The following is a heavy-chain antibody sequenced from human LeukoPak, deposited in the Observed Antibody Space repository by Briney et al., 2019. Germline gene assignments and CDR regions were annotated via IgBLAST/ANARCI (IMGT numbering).Heavy chain of an antibody. V-gene: IGHV3-74*01. Sequence: GGSLRLSCAASGFIFSDFWMHWVRQGPGKGLVWVSRIKSDGSSTSYADSVKGRFTISRDNAKNSLYLQMNSLRAEDTAVYYCARDGSGRLDYWGQGTLVTVSS. J-gene: IGHJ4*02. CDR2: IKSDGSST. D-gene: IGHD3-10*01. CDR1: GFIFSDFW. CDR3: ARDGSGRLDY.